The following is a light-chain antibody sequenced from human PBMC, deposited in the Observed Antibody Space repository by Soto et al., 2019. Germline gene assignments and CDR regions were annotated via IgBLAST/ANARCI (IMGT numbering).Light chain of an antibody. V-gene: IGKV3-20*01. J-gene: IGKJ4*01. CDR2: RTF. CDR1: QSISSSY. CDR3: QQFSSSPLT. Sequence: EIVLTQSPGTLSLSPGERATLSCRASQSISSSYLAWYQQKPGQPPRLLLYRTFSRATGIPDRFSGSESGTDFTLTISRLEPEDFAVYFCQQFSSSPLTFGGGTKVEI.